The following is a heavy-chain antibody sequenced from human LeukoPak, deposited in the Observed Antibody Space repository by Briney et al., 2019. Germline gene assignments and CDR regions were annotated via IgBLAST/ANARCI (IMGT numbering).Heavy chain of an antibody. J-gene: IGHJ4*02. CDR2: ISSSSSYI. Sequence: GGSLRLSCAASGFTFSSYSMNWVRQAPGKGLECVSSISSSSSYIYYADSVNGRFTISRDNTKNSLYLQMNSLRAEDTAVYYCARDQRYYDFWSGYAHDYWGQGTLVTVSS. D-gene: IGHD3-3*01. CDR1: GFTFSSYS. V-gene: IGHV3-21*01. CDR3: ARDQRYYDFWSGYAHDY.